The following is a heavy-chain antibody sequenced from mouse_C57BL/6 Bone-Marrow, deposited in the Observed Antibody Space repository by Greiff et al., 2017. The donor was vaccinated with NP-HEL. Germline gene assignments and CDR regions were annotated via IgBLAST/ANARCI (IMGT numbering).Heavy chain of an antibody. V-gene: IGHV1-74*01. Sequence: VQLQQPGAELVKPGASVKVSCKASGYTFTSYWMHWVKQRPGQGLEWIGRIHPSDSDTNYNQKFKGKATLTVDKSSSTAYMQLSSLTSEDSAVYYCAIGDYYGSSLYYFDYWGQGTTLTVSS. CDR2: IHPSDSDT. CDR1: GYTFTSYW. D-gene: IGHD1-1*01. J-gene: IGHJ2*01. CDR3: AIGDYYGSSLYYFDY.